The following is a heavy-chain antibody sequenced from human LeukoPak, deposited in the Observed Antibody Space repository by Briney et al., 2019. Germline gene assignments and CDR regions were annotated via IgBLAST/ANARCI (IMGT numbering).Heavy chain of an antibody. J-gene: IGHJ4*02. Sequence: RSLRLSCAASGFTFSSYGMHWVRQAPGKGLEWVAVISYDGSNKYYADSVKGRFTISRDNSKNTLYLQMNSLRAEDTAVYYCAKDRWAVDTAMVMDYWGQGTLVTVSS. CDR3: AKDRWAVDTAMVMDY. V-gene: IGHV3-30*18. CDR2: ISYDGSNK. D-gene: IGHD5-18*01. CDR1: GFTFSSYG.